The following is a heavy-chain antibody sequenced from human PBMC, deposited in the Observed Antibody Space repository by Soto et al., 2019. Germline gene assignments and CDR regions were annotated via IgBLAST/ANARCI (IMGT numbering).Heavy chain of an antibody. V-gene: IGHV1-18*04. J-gene: IGHJ4*02. Sequence: GPGVKKPGASVKVSCKASGYPFPNYGLSWVRQAPGQGLEWMGWLSVSSGNREYTQKYQDRLIMTTDTSTRTAYMELRSLTSDDTAVYYCARGWGHTSGDLDYWGQGTLVIVSS. CDR2: LSVSSGNR. CDR3: ARGWGHTSGDLDY. CDR1: GYPFPNYG. D-gene: IGHD6-19*01.